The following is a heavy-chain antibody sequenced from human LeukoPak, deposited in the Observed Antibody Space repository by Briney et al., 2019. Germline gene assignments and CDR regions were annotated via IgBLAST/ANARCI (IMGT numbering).Heavy chain of an antibody. D-gene: IGHD3-22*01. CDR3: ARPYYYDSSGEDAFDI. Sequence: SETLSLTCTVSGGSISSYYWSWIRQPPGEGLEWIGEINHSGSTNYNPSLKSRVTISVDTSKNQFSLKLSSVTAADTAVYYCARPYYYDSSGEDAFDIWGQGTMVTVSS. CDR1: GGSISSYY. CDR2: INHSGST. J-gene: IGHJ3*02. V-gene: IGHV4-34*01.